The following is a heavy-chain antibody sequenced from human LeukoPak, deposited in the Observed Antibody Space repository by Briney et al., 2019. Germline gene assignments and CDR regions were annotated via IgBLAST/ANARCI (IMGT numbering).Heavy chain of an antibody. CDR1: GGSISSGDYY. CDR3: ARISPFPYDFWCGPQGRFYYYYYMDV. Sequence: SETLSLTCTVSGGSISSGDYYWRWIRQPPGKGREWIVYIYYRGSTYYHPSLKSRVTISVDTSKNQFSLKLSSVTAADTAVYYCARISPFPYDFWCGPQGRFYYYYYMDVWGKGTTVTVSS. J-gene: IGHJ6*03. V-gene: IGHV4-30-4*08. D-gene: IGHD3-3*01. CDR2: IYYRGST.